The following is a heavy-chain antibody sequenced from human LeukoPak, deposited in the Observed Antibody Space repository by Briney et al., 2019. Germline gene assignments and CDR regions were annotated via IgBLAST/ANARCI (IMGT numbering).Heavy chain of an antibody. V-gene: IGHV3-74*01. D-gene: IGHD1-26*01. J-gene: IGHJ4*02. CDR2: INSDGSST. CDR3: ARGREGIVGAGNYFDY. Sequence: PGGSLRLSCAASGFTFSSYWMHWVRQAPGKGLVWVSRINSDGSSTSFADSVKGRFTISRDNAKNTLYLQMNSLRAEDTAVYYCARGREGIVGAGNYFDYWGQGTLVTVSS. CDR1: GFTFSSYW.